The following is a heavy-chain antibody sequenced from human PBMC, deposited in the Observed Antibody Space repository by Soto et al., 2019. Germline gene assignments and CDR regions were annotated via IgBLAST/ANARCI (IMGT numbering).Heavy chain of an antibody. CDR3: ARHRGYYDILTGYYTELNFDY. CDR2: IYYSGTT. CDR1: GGSISSSSYY. J-gene: IGHJ4*02. D-gene: IGHD3-9*01. Sequence: PSETLSLTCTVSGGSISSSSYYWGWIRQPPGKGLVWIGSIYYSGTTYYNPSLKSRVTISVDTSKNQFSLKLSSVTAADTAVYYCARHRGYYDILTGYYTELNFDYWGQGTLATVSS. V-gene: IGHV4-39*01.